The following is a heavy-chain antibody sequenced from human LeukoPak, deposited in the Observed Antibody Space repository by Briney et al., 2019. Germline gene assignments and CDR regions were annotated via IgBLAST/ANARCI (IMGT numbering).Heavy chain of an antibody. Sequence: PGGSLRPSCAASGFTFGSYSMNWVRQAPGKGLEWISYISSGSRTIYYAGSVEGRFTVSRDNAKNSLYLQMRSLRAEDTAVYYCARESITGHRDFDYWGQGTLVTVSS. CDR1: GFTFGSYS. D-gene: IGHD1-20*01. V-gene: IGHV3-48*01. CDR3: ARESITGHRDFDY. CDR2: ISSGSRTI. J-gene: IGHJ4*02.